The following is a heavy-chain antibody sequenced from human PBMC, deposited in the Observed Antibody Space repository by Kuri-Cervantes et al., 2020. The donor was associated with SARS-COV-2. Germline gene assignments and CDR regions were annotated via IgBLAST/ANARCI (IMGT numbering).Heavy chain of an antibody. V-gene: IGHV4-59*01. CDR2: IYYSGST. CDR3: ARGKEYSSSLGAFDI. D-gene: IGHD6-13*01. CDR1: GGSISSYY. Sequence: GSLRLSCTVSGGSISSYYWSWIRQPPGKGLEWIGYIYYSGSTNYNPPLKSRVTISVDTSKNQFSLKLSSVTAADTAVYYCARGKEYSSSLGAFDIWGQGTMVTVSS. J-gene: IGHJ3*02.